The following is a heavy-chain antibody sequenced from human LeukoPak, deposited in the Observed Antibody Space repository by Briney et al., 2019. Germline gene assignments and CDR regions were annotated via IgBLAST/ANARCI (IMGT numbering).Heavy chain of an antibody. D-gene: IGHD6-13*01. J-gene: IGHJ4*02. CDR1: GGSISSYY. Sequence: SETLSLTCTVSGGSISSYYWSWIRQPPGKGLEWIGYIYHSGSTYYNPFLKSRVTISVDRSKNQFSLKLSSVTAADTAVYYCARVVAAAGTRLFDYWGQGTLVTVSS. CDR2: IYHSGST. CDR3: ARVVAAAGTRLFDY. V-gene: IGHV4-59*12.